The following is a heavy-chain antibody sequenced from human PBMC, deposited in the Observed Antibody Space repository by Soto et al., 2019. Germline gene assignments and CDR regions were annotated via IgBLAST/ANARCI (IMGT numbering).Heavy chain of an antibody. CDR3: AREVVVVVAATTYYYMDV. J-gene: IGHJ6*03. V-gene: IGHV4-34*01. Sequence: SETLSLTCAVYGESFSGYYWSWIRQPPGKGLEWIGEINHSGSTNYNPPLKSRVTISVDTSKNQFSLKLSSVTAADTAVYYCAREVVVVVAATTYYYMDVWGKGTTVTVSS. CDR1: GESFSGYY. CDR2: INHSGST. D-gene: IGHD2-15*01.